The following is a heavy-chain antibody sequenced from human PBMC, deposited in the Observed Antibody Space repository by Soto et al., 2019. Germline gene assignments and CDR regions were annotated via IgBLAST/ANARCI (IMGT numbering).Heavy chain of an antibody. CDR1: GGSISSSSYY. J-gene: IGHJ4*02. CDR2: IYYSGST. Sequence: QLQLQESGPGLVKPSETLSLTCTVSGGSISSSSYYWGWIRQPPGKGLEWIGSIYYSGSTYYNPSLKSRVTISVDTSKNQFSRKLSSVTAADTAVYYCARGGDILTGYYRVDYWGQGTLVTVSS. V-gene: IGHV4-39*01. D-gene: IGHD3-9*01. CDR3: ARGGDILTGYYRVDY.